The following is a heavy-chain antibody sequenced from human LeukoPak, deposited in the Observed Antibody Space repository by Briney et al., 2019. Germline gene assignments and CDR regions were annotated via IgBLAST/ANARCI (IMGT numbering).Heavy chain of an antibody. CDR1: GFTLSSYA. CDR2: ISGSGGST. V-gene: IGHV3-23*01. Sequence: GSLRLSCAASGFTLSSYAMSWVRRAPGKGLEWVSAISGSGGSTYYADSVKGRFTISRDNSKNTLYLQMNSLRAEDTAVYYCAKGLIKRLGELSSYWGQGTLVTVSS. CDR3: AKGLIKRLGELSSY. J-gene: IGHJ4*02. D-gene: IGHD3-16*02.